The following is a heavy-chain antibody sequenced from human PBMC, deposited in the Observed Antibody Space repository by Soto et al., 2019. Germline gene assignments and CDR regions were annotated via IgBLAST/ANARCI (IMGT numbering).Heavy chain of an antibody. V-gene: IGHV1-8*02. CDR1: GGTFSSYT. CDR3: ARTQVGYCSGGSCEDDAFDI. J-gene: IGHJ3*02. Sequence: ASVKVSCKASGGTFSSYTISWVRQAPGQGLEWMGWMNPNSGNTGYAQKFQGRVTMTRNTSISTAYMELSSLRSEDTAVYYCARTQVGYCSGGSCEDDAFDIWGQGTMVTVSS. CDR2: MNPNSGNT. D-gene: IGHD2-15*01.